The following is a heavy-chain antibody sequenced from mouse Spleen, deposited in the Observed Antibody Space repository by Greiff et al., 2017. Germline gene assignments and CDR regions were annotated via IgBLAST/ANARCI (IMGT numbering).Heavy chain of an antibody. CDR3: AREYGNYKFAY. V-gene: IGHV1-54*01. Sequence: LQLKESVADLVRPGPSVKLSCKASGYALPNTCMGWVKQRPGQGLEWIGVINPGSGGTNSNGKFKGKATLTADKSSSTAYMQLSSLTSEDSAVYFCAREYGNYKFAYWGQGTLVTVSA. CDR2: INPGSGGT. J-gene: IGHJ3*01. D-gene: IGHD2-10*02. CDR1: GYALPNTC.